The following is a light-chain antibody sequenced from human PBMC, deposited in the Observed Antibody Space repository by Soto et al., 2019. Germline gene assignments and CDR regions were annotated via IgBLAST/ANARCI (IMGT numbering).Light chain of an antibody. V-gene: IGLV2-23*01. J-gene: IGLJ1*01. CDR3: SSYAGENLYV. CDR2: EGT. CDR1: SSDVGSYNL. Sequence: QSVLTQPAPVSASPGQSITIPCTGTSSDVGSYNLVSWFQQHPGKVPKLLIYEGTKRPSGLSERFSGSKSGTTASLTIAGLQAEDEAHSSCSSYAGENLYVFGTGTKGPVL.